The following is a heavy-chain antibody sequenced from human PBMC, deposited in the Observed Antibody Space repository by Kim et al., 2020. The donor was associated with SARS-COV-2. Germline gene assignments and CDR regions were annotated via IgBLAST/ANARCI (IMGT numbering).Heavy chain of an antibody. CDR3: IWNDFGDY. Sequence: GGSLRLSCVGSGFTFTYAWMSWVRQAPGKGLEWVGRIKSEPDGATTDYAAPVKGRFTVSRDDSKNTLYLQRSSLNTEDTAVYYFIWNDFGDYWGHGTLVT. V-gene: IGHV3-15*01. CDR1: GFTFTYAW. J-gene: IGHJ4*01. CDR2: IKSEPDGATT. D-gene: IGHD1-1*01.